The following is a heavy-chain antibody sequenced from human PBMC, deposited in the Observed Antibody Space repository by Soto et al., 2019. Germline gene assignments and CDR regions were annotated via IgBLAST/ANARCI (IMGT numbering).Heavy chain of an antibody. D-gene: IGHD3-3*01. J-gene: IGHJ6*02. CDR3: ARRVGGLRFLEWLWGMDV. CDR2: ISAYNGNT. Sequence: GASVKVSCKASGYTFTSYGISWVRQAPGQGLEWMGWISAYNGNTNYAQKLQGRVTMTTDTSTSTAYMELRSLRSDDTAVYYCARRVGGLRFLEWLWGMDVWGQGTTVTVSS. CDR1: GYTFTSYG. V-gene: IGHV1-18*04.